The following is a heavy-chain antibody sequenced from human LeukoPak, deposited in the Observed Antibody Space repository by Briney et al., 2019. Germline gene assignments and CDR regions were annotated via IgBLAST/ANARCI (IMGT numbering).Heavy chain of an antibody. CDR3: ARDSPYWPGHFDY. D-gene: IGHD2-15*01. V-gene: IGHV1-69*13. CDR1: GGTFSSYA. CDR2: IIPIFGTA. Sequence: GASVKVSCKASGGTFSSYAISWVRQAPGQGLEWTGGIIPIFGTANYAQKFQGRVTITADESTSTAYIELSSLRSEDTAVYYCARDSPYWPGHFDYWGQGTLVTVSS. J-gene: IGHJ4*02.